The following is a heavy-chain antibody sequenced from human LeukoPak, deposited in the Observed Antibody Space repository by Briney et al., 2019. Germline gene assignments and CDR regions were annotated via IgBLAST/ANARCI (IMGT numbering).Heavy chain of an antibody. CDR1: SDFFSSVTDY. V-gene: IGHV4-39*07. D-gene: IGHD2-2*01. Sequence: RPSETLSLTCTVSSDFFSSVTDYWAWIRQPPGKGLGWIASGDYSGGTYYNPSLESRVAISADMSKNQISLKLSSVTAADTALYYCARESALGEDIVVALPANWGQGTLVTVSS. CDR2: GDYSGGT. J-gene: IGHJ4*02. CDR3: ARESALGEDIVVALPAN.